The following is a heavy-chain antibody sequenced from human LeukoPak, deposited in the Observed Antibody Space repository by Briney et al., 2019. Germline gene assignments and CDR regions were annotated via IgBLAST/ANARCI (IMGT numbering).Heavy chain of an antibody. D-gene: IGHD4-11*01. CDR2: MNPQSGNT. CDR3: ARGPNYSNFGSAYYYYMDV. J-gene: IGHJ6*03. Sequence: RASVTVSFKASGYMFTNYDINWVRQATGQGLEWMGWMNPQSGNTGYAQEFRGRVTITRDTSITTAYMELSSLRSEDTAVYYCARGPNYSNFGSAYYYYMDVWGKGTTVTVSS. V-gene: IGHV1-8*03. CDR1: GYMFTNYD.